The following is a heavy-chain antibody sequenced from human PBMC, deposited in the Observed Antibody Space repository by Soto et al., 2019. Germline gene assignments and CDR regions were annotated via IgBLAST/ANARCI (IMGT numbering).Heavy chain of an antibody. J-gene: IGHJ6*02. V-gene: IGHV4-30-4*01. D-gene: IGHD4-4*01. CDR3: ASASVTTWGMDV. CDR2: IYYSGSI. CDR1: GGSTSSGDYY. Sequence: QVQLQESGPGLVKPSQTLSLTCTVSGGSTSSGDYYWSWIRQPPGKGLEWIGYIYYSGSIYYNPSLKSRVTISVDTSKNQFSLKLSSVTAADTAVYYCASASVTTWGMDVWGQGTTVTVSS.